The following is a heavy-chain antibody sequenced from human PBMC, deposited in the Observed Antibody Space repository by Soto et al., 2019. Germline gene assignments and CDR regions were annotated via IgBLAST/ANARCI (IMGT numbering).Heavy chain of an antibody. CDR2: TYYRSRWYS. V-gene: IGHV6-1*01. Sequence: SQTLSLTCVGSGDTVSSNSVAWNWVRQSPSRGLEWLGRTYYRSRWYSDYAVSVRSRIDINADTSKNQVSLQLNSVTPEDTAVNYCARSEEYPAYYYYCMDVWGQGTTVTVSS. J-gene: IGHJ6*02. CDR3: ARSEEYPAYYYYCMDV. CDR1: GDTVSSNSVA. D-gene: IGHD3-10*01.